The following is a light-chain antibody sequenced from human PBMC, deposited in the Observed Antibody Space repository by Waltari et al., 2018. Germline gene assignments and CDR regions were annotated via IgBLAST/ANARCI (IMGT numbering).Light chain of an antibody. CDR3: CSYAGRNIWV. V-gene: IGLV2-23*02. Sequence: WDQQHPVEAPNLMGDEVIERPSGVSTRFSGSKSGNTASLTISGLQAEDEADYYCCSYAGRNIWVFGGGTKVTVL. CDR2: EVI. J-gene: IGLJ3*02.